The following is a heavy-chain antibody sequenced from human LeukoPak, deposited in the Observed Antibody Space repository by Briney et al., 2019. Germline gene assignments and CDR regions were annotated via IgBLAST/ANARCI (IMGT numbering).Heavy chain of an antibody. Sequence: PGGSLRLSCAASGFTFSSYSMNWVRQAPGKGLEWVSSISSSSSYIYYADSVKGRFTISRDNAKNSLYLQMNSLRAEDTAVYYCARGGMTEGWFGEFSWGQGTLVTVSS. CDR3: ARGGMTEGWFGEFS. V-gene: IGHV3-21*01. CDR1: GFTFSSYS. CDR2: ISSSSSYI. J-gene: IGHJ5*02. D-gene: IGHD3-10*01.